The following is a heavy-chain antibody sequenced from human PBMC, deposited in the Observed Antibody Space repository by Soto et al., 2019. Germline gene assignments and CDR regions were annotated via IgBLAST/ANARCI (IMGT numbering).Heavy chain of an antibody. Sequence: QVQLQESGPGLVKPSQTLSLTCTVSRGSISSGGYYWSWIRQHPGKGLEWIGYIYYSGSTYYNPSLKSRVTISVDTSKNQFSLKLSSVTAADTAVYYCARGPDSSGYYVFDYWGQGTLVTVSS. J-gene: IGHJ4*02. D-gene: IGHD3-22*01. CDR3: ARGPDSSGYYVFDY. CDR1: RGSISSGGYY. V-gene: IGHV4-31*03. CDR2: IYYSGST.